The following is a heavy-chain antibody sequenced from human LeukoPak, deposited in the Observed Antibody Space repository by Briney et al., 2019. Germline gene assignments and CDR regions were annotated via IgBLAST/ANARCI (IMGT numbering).Heavy chain of an antibody. D-gene: IGHD4-11*01. CDR2: LYYSGST. V-gene: IGHV4-59*01. CDR1: GGFNSSYY. CDR3: ARVSGVTTGSHWFDP. J-gene: IGHJ5*02. Sequence: SETLSLTCTVSGGFNSSYYWSWIRQPPGKGLEWIGYLYYSGSTNYNPSLMSRGTIPVDTSKNQFSLKLSSVTAADTALYYCARVSGVTTGSHWFDPWGQGTLVTVSS.